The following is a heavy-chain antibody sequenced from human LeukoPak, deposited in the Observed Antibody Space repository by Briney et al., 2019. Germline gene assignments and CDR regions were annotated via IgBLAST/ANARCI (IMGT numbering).Heavy chain of an antibody. Sequence: SETLSPTCTVSGGSISSYYWSWIRQPPGKGLEWIGYIYYSGSTNYNPSLKSRVTISVDTSKIQFSLKLSSVTAADTAVYYCANSLSGWTYFDYWGQGTLVTVSS. D-gene: IGHD6-19*01. CDR3: ANSLSGWTYFDY. CDR2: IYYSGST. CDR1: GGSISSYY. V-gene: IGHV4-59*01. J-gene: IGHJ4*02.